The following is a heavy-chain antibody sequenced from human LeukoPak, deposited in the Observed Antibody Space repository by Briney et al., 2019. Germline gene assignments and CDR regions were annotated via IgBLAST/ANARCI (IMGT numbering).Heavy chain of an antibody. Sequence: ASVKVSCKASGYTFTGYYMHWVRQAPGQGLEWMGWINPNSGGTNYAQKFQGRVTMARDTSISTAYMELSRLRSDDTAVYYCATIPTRIQLWPYFDYWGQGTLVAVSS. CDR1: GYTFTGYY. V-gene: IGHV1-2*02. J-gene: IGHJ4*02. CDR2: INPNSGGT. D-gene: IGHD5-18*01. CDR3: ATIPTRIQLWPYFDY.